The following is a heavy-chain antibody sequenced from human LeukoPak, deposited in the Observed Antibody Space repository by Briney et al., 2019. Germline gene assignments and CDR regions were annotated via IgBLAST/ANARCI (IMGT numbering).Heavy chain of an antibody. V-gene: IGHV1-2*02. CDR3: TRDVPGYSSYFDS. CDR1: GYTFSDFH. CDR2: INPHSGGT. J-gene: IGHJ4*02. D-gene: IGHD6-19*01. Sequence: ASVKVSFKASGYTFSDFHIHWVRQAPGQGLEWMGWINPHSGGTNYAQKFQGRVTLTRDTSITTAYMELSKLRTDDTAVYSCTRDVPGYSSYFDSWGQGTLVTVSS.